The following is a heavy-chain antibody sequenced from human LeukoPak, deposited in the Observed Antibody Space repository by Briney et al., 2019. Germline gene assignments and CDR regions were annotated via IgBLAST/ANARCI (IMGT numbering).Heavy chain of an antibody. V-gene: IGHV4-61*01. J-gene: IGHJ4*02. CDR3: AREDSSGYLGY. Sequence: SETLSLTCTVSVRPVSSHIYYWNWIRQPPGKGLEWIGYIYYSGSTNYNPSLKSRVTISVDTSKNQFSLKLTSLTAADTAVYYCAREDSSGYLGYWGQGTLVTVSS. D-gene: IGHD3-22*01. CDR1: VRPVSSHIYY. CDR2: IYYSGST.